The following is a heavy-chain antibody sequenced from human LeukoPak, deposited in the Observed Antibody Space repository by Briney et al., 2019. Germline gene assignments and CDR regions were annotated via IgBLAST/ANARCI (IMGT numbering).Heavy chain of an antibody. CDR3: ARDSLYSSSLDY. Sequence: ASVKVSCKASGYTFTGYYMHWVRQAPGQGLEWMGWINPNSGGTNYAQKFQGRVTMTRDTSASTAYMELSSLRSEDMAVYYCARDSLYSSSLDYWGQGTLVTVPS. J-gene: IGHJ4*02. V-gene: IGHV1-2*02. D-gene: IGHD6-13*01. CDR2: INPNSGGT. CDR1: GYTFTGYY.